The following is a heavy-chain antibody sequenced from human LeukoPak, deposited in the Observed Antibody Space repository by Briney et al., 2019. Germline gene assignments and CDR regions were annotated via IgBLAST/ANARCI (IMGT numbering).Heavy chain of an antibody. CDR1: GFTFSDYY. CDR3: ARDRVKYRLSYFDP. CDR2: INTDTRTI. D-gene: IGHD1-26*01. Sequence: GGSLRLSCAASGFTFSDYYMSWIRQAPGKGLEWLSYINTDTRTIYYADSVKGRFTISRDNAKTYLYLKMNSLGAEDTAVYYCARDRVKYRLSYFDPGGQGTLVIVS. V-gene: IGHV3-11*01. J-gene: IGHJ5*02.